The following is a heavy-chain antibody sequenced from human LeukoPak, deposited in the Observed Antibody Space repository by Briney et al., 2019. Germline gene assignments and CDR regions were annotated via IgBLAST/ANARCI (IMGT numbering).Heavy chain of an antibody. V-gene: IGHV4-59*01. J-gene: IGHJ3*02. CDR2: IYYSGST. CDR3: ARSRWYHDAFDI. Sequence: SETLSLTCTVSGGSISSYYWSWIRQPPGKGLEWIGYIYYSGSTNYNPSLKSRVIISVDTSKNQFSLKLSSVTAADTAVYYCARSRWYHDAFDIWGQGTMVTVSS. D-gene: IGHD4-23*01. CDR1: GGSISSYY.